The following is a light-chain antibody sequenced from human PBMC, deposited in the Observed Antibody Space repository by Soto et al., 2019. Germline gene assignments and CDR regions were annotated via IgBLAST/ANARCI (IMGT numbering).Light chain of an antibody. J-gene: IGLJ2*01. CDR1: SSDVGDSNY. V-gene: IGLV2-11*01. CDR2: EVN. Sequence: QSVLTQPRAVSGSPGQSATVSCTGASSDVGDSNYVSWYQQHPGKAPKLIIYEVNKRPSGVPDRFSGSKSGNTASLTISGLQAEDETTYYCSSFAAGSVVFGGGTKLTVL. CDR3: SSFAAGSVV.